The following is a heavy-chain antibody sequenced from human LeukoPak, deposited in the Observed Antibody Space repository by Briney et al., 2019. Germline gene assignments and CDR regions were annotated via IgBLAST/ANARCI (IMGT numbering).Heavy chain of an antibody. V-gene: IGHV1-2*02. J-gene: IGHJ4*02. CDR1: GYTFTGYY. D-gene: IGHD3-22*01. Sequence: ASVKVSCKASGYTFTGYYIHWVRQAPGQGLEWMGWINPNSGGTNYAQKVQGRVTMTRDTSISTAYMELSRLRSDDTAVYYCASEYSDYDSSGYLDYWGQGTLVTVSS. CDR3: ASEYSDYDSSGYLDY. CDR2: INPNSGGT.